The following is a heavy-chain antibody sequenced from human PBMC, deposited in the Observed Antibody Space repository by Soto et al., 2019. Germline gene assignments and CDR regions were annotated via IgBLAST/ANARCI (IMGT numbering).Heavy chain of an antibody. D-gene: IGHD3-3*01. Sequence: GASVKVSCKASGGTFSSYAISWVRQAPGQGLEWMGGIIPIFGTANYAQKFQGRVTITADESTSTAYMELSSLRSEDTAVYYCAKTGVYDFWSGSTNWFDPWGQGTLVTVSS. CDR2: IIPIFGTA. CDR3: AKTGVYDFWSGSTNWFDP. V-gene: IGHV1-69*13. CDR1: GGTFSSYA. J-gene: IGHJ5*02.